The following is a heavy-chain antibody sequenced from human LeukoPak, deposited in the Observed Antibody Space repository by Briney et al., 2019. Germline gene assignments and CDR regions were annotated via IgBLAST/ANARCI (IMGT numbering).Heavy chain of an antibody. CDR1: GYSISNGFC. V-gene: IGHV4-38-2*01. Sequence: SETLSLTCSVSGYSISNGFCWGWIRQPPGKGLEWIGTIYYNGRTYYNPSLKSRVTISVDTSKNQFSLKLTSVTAADTAVFSCARATELSWFDTWGQGTLVTVSS. CDR3: ARATELSWFDT. D-gene: IGHD5-12*01. J-gene: IGHJ5*02. CDR2: IYYNGRT.